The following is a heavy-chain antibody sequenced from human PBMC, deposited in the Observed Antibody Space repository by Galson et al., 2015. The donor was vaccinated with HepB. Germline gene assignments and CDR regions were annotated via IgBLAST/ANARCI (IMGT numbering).Heavy chain of an antibody. CDR2: INPSGGST. D-gene: IGHD3-10*01. J-gene: IGHJ6*02. Sequence: SVKVSCKASGYTFTSYYMHWVRQAPGQGLEWMGIINPSGGSTSYAQKLQGRVTMTRDTSTSTVYMELSSLRSEDTAVYYCARDLGYYGSGSHYYYGMDVWGQGTPVTVSS. CDR3: ARDLGYYGSGSHYYYGMDV. CDR1: GYTFTSYY. V-gene: IGHV1-46*04.